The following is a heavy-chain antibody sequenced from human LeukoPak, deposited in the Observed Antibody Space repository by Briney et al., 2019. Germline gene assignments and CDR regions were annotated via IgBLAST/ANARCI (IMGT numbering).Heavy chain of an antibody. V-gene: IGHV4-38-2*02. Sequence: TTSETLSLTCTVSGYSISSGYYWGWIRQPPGKGLEWIGRIDTSGNTNYKPSLKSRVTMSVDTSKKQFSLKLSSVTAADTAVYYCARVSSSWYQDWYFDLWGRGTLVTVSS. CDR2: IDTSGNT. CDR1: GYSISSGYY. CDR3: ARVSSSWYQDWYFDL. D-gene: IGHD6-13*01. J-gene: IGHJ2*01.